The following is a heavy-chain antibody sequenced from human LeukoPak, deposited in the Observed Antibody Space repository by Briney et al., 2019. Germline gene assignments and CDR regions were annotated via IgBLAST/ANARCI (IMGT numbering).Heavy chain of an antibody. V-gene: IGHV3-11*01. CDR1: GFTFNDYY. CDR2: INIGGTNT. J-gene: IGHJ5*02. Sequence: GGSLRLSCAASGFTFNDYYMSWIRQAPGKGLEWLSYINIGGTNTHYADSVKGRFTISRDNAKKSLYLEMNNLRAEDTAIYYCATDGAGFDTWGQGVLVTVSS. CDR3: ATDGAGFDT.